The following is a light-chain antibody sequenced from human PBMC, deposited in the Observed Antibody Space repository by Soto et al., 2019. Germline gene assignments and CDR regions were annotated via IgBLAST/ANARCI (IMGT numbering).Light chain of an antibody. J-gene: IGLJ1*01. CDR3: SSHTSGSTRV. Sequence: QSALTQPASVSGSPGQSIAISCTGTSSDVGGYDYVSWYQQHPDKAPKLMIYEVTKRPSVVSNRFSGSKSGNTASLTISGLQPEDEADYYCSSHTSGSTRVFGSGTKLTVL. V-gene: IGLV2-14*01. CDR2: EVT. CDR1: SSDVGGYDY.